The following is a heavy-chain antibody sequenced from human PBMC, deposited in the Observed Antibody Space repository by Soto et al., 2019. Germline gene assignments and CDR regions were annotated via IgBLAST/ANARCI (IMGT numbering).Heavy chain of an antibody. CDR3: ARGELWWDS. D-gene: IGHD3-10*01. CDR2: IYYTGST. V-gene: IGHV4-59*12. J-gene: IGHJ4*02. Sequence: PSETLSLTCTVSGGSIGSYYWTWIRQPPGEGLEWIGHIYYTGSTNYNPSLQSRVSISVDTSKNQFSLKLTSVTAADAALYYCARGELWWDSWGQGTLVTVSS. CDR1: GGSIGSYY.